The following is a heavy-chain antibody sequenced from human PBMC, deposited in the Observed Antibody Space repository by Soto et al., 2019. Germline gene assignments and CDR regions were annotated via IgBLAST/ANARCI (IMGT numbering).Heavy chain of an antibody. CDR1: GYTFTSYG. J-gene: IGHJ3*02. D-gene: IGHD3-16*02. Sequence: ASVKVSCKASGYTFTSYGISWVRQAPGQGLEWMGWISAYNGNTNYAQKLQGRVTMTTDTSTSTAYMELRSLRSDDTAAYYCATYDYVWGSYRYGAFDIWRQGTMVTVSS. CDR3: ATYDYVWGSYRYGAFDI. V-gene: IGHV1-18*01. CDR2: ISAYNGNT.